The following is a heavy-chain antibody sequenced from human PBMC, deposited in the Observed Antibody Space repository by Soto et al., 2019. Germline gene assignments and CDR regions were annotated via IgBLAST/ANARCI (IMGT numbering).Heavy chain of an antibody. CDR2: IIPMLTVT. V-gene: IGHV1-69*02. D-gene: IGHD2-2*01. Sequence: QVHLEQSGAEEKKPGSWVKVSCKAAGGTFSTYTLIWVRQAPGQGLEWMGRIIPMLTVTNSAQKFQGRVTLTADKSTSTAFMELTSLTSDDTAVYYCSIGSWSAETFDVWGQGTMVTVSS. J-gene: IGHJ3*01. CDR3: SIGSWSAETFDV. CDR1: GGTFSTYT.